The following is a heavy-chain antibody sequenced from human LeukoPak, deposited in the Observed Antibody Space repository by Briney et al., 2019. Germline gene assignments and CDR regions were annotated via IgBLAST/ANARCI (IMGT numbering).Heavy chain of an antibody. J-gene: IGHJ4*02. CDR3: ARALADIAVVAIDY. Sequence: GGSLRLSCAASGFTVSSNYMSWVRQAPGKGLAGVSVIYSGGSTYYADSVKGRFTISRDNSKNTLYLQMNSLRAEDTAVYYCARALADIAVVAIDYWGQGTLVTVSS. CDR1: GFTVSSNY. D-gene: IGHD6-19*01. CDR2: IYSGGST. V-gene: IGHV3-66*01.